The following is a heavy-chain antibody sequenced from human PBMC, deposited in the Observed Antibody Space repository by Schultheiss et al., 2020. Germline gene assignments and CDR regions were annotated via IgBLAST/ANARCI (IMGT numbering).Heavy chain of an antibody. CDR3: ARLNIVVVPAAISAGLYGMDV. J-gene: IGHJ6*02. D-gene: IGHD2-2*01. V-gene: IGHV5-51*01. Sequence: GESLKISCKGSGYSFTSYWIGWVRQMPGKGLEWMGIIYPGDSDTRYSPSFQGQVTISADKSISTAYLQWSSLKASDTAMYYCARLNIVVVPAAISAGLYGMDVWGQGTTVTVSS. CDR1: GYSFTSYW. CDR2: IYPGDSDT.